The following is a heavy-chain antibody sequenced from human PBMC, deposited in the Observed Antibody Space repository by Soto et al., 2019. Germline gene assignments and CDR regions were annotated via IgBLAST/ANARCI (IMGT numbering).Heavy chain of an antibody. CDR2: ISAYNGKT. CDR1: GYTFTSYG. V-gene: IGHV1-18*01. D-gene: IGHD3-3*01. Sequence: AAVKVSCRASGYTFTSYGISWVRQAPGQGLKRKGWISAYNGKTNYAQKFQGRVTMTKDTSTDTAYMELSSLRSEDTAVYYCATTFLEWFSLGYYYGMDVWGQGTTVSVSS. CDR3: ATTFLEWFSLGYYYGMDV. J-gene: IGHJ6*02.